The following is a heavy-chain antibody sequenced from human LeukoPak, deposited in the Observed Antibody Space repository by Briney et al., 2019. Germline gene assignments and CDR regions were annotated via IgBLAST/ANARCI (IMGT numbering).Heavy chain of an antibody. Sequence: SETLSLTCAVYGGSFSGYYWSWLRQPPGKGLEWSGEINHSGSTNYNPSLKSRVTISVDTSKNQFSLKLSSVTAADTAVYYCARIRGYGYGYRFDYWGQGTLVTVSS. V-gene: IGHV4-34*01. J-gene: IGHJ4*02. CDR3: ARIRGYGYGYRFDY. D-gene: IGHD5-18*01. CDR1: GGSFSGYY. CDR2: INHSGST.